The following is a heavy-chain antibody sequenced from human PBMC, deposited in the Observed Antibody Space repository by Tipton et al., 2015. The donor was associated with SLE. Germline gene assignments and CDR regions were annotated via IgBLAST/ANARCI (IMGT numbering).Heavy chain of an antibody. V-gene: IGHV4-34*01. J-gene: IGHJ6*02. Sequence: LRLSCAVYGGSFSGYYWSWIRQPPGRGLEWIGEINHSGSTNYNPSLKSRVTISVDTSKNQFSLKLSSVTAADTAVYYCARRWLRYYYYGMDVWGQGTTVTVSS. CDR2: INHSGST. CDR1: GGSFSGYY. CDR3: ARRWLRYYYYGMDV. D-gene: IGHD5-12*01.